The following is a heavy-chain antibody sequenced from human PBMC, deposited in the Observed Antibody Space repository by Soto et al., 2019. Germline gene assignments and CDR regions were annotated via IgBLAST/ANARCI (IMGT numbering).Heavy chain of an antibody. Sequence: SETLSLTCAVSGGSISSGGYSWSWIRQPPGKGLEWVGYMYNSGSANYNPSLKSRVTISVDMSQNQFSLKLTSVTAADTAVYYCARHGAIYSNSWYDFDYWGQGTLVTVSS. CDR3: ARHGAIYSNSWYDFDY. D-gene: IGHD5-18*01. J-gene: IGHJ4*02. CDR2: MYNSGSA. V-gene: IGHV4-61*08. CDR1: GGSISSGGYS.